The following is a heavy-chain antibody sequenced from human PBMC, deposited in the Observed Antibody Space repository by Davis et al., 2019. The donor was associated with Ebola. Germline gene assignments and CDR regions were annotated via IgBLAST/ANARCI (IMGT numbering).Heavy chain of an antibody. Sequence: AASVKVSCKASGYTFSGYYIHWVRQAPGQGLEYMGRIYPYSGVTTYAGKFQGRVTMTRDTSTNTAYMELSRLGSDDTGIYYCATPGTYCAGSSCWGYNLDVWGKGTTVTVSS. V-gene: IGHV1-2*05. CDR1: GYTFSGYY. CDR3: ATPGTYCAGSSCWGYNLDV. D-gene: IGHD2-21*01. CDR2: IYPYSGVT. J-gene: IGHJ6*04.